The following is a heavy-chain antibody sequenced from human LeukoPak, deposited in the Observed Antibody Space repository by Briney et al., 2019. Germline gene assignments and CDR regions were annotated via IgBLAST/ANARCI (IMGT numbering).Heavy chain of an antibody. V-gene: IGHV3-23*01. CDR1: GFTFSSDA. J-gene: IGHJ4*02. D-gene: IGHD3-10*01. CDR3: ARDYGSRGSSSYPFDN. CDR2: IDESGGSI. Sequence: PGGSLRLSCAATGFTFSSDAMSWVRQAPGKGLEWVSGIDESGGSIYYADSVKGRFTISRDNSKNTLDLQMNSLRAEDTAVYYCARDYGSRGSSSYPFDNWSQGTLVTVSP.